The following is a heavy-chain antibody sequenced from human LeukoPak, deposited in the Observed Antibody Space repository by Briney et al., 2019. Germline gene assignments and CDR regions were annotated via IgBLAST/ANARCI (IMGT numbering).Heavy chain of an antibody. CDR1: GFTFSGSA. V-gene: IGHV3-73*01. CDR2: IRSKANSYAT. D-gene: IGHD1-1*01. Sequence: GGSLRLSCTASGFTFSGSAMHWVRQASGRGLEWVGRIRSKANSYATVYAASVKGRFTISRDDSKNTAYLQMNSLKTEDTAVYYCTSGLSVRRSNNTPVDYWGQGTLVTVSS. J-gene: IGHJ4*02. CDR3: TSGLSVRRSNNTPVDY.